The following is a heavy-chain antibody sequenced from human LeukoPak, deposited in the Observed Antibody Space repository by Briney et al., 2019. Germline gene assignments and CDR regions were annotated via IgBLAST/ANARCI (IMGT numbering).Heavy chain of an antibody. D-gene: IGHD1-1*01. CDR2: INPKSGGT. CDR1: GYTFTGYY. CDR3: VPSNNFYYFDY. Sequence: GASAKVSCKTSGYTFTGYYMHWVRQAPGQGLEWMGWINPKSGGTSYPQKFQGRVSMTRDTSISTAYMELSRLRSDDTAVYYCVPSNNFYYFDYWGQGTLVTVSS. J-gene: IGHJ4*02. V-gene: IGHV1-2*02.